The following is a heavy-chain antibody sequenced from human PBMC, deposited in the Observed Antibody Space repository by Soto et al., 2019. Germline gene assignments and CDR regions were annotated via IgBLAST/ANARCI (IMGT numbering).Heavy chain of an antibody. CDR2: IIPIFGTA. D-gene: IGHD2-8*01. V-gene: IGHV1-69*13. CDR1: GGTFSSYA. CDR3: ARGLYANYYYYGMDV. J-gene: IGHJ6*02. Sequence: SVKFSCKASGGTFSSYAISWVRQAPGQGLEWMGGIIPIFGTANYAQKFQGRVTITADESTSTAYMELSSLRSEDTAVYYCARGLYANYYYYGMDVWGQGTTVTVSS.